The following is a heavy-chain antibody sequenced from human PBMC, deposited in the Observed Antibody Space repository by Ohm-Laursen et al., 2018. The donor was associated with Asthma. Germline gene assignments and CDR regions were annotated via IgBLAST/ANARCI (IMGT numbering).Heavy chain of an antibody. J-gene: IGHJ4*02. Sequence: TLSLTCAVSGGSISSGGYSWSWIRQPPGKGLEWIGYIYHSGSTYYNPSLKSRVTISVDRSKDQFSLKLSSVTAADTAVYYCARGTGTEPFDYWGQGTLVTVSS. D-gene: IGHD1-1*01. V-gene: IGHV4-30-2*01. CDR1: GGSISSGGYS. CDR3: ARGTGTEPFDY. CDR2: IYHSGST.